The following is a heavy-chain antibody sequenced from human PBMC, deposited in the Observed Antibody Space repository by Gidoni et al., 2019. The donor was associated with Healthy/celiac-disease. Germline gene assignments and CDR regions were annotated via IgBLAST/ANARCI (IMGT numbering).Heavy chain of an antibody. V-gene: IGHV3-23*01. Sequence: EVQLLESGGGLVQPGGSLRLSCAASGFTFSSYAMSWVRQAPGKGLEWVSAISGSGGSTYYADSVKGRFTIARDNSKNTLYLQMNSLRAEDTAVYYCAKVYDYVWGSYRYFDYWGQGTLVTVSS. CDR1: GFTFSSYA. CDR2: ISGSGGST. J-gene: IGHJ4*02. D-gene: IGHD3-16*02. CDR3: AKVYDYVWGSYRYFDY.